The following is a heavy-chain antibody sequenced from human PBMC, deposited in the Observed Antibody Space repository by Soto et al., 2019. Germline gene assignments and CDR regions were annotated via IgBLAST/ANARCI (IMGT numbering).Heavy chain of an antibody. D-gene: IGHD7-27*01. CDR2: ISGGGDAA. CDR1: GFTFINYA. CDR3: ARKILGSTTRPNYWYFDL. J-gene: IGHJ2*01. Sequence: EVQVLESGGGLVQPGGSLRLSCAGSGFTFINYAMHWVRQAPGKGLEWVSSISGGGDAAFFPDSVRGRFTISRDNSKNTVTLQMNSLGVDDTAVYCCARKILGSTTRPNYWYFDLWGRGTLVTVSS. V-gene: IGHV3-23*01.